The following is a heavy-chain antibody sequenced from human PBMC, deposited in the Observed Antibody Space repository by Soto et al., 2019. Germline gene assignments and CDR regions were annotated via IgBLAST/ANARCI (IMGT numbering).Heavy chain of an antibody. CDR2: ISGSGGST. D-gene: IGHD6-19*01. CDR1: GFTFSSYA. Sequence: EVQLLESGGGLVQPGGSLRLSCAASGFTFSSYAMSWVRQAPGMGLEWVSAISGSGGSTYYADSVKGRFTISRDNSKNTLYLQMNSLRAEDTAVYYCAKGLWLVLGAFDIWGQGTMVTVSS. J-gene: IGHJ3*02. V-gene: IGHV3-23*01. CDR3: AKGLWLVLGAFDI.